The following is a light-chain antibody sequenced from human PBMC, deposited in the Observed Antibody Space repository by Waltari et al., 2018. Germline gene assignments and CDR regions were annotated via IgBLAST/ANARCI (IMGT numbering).Light chain of an antibody. J-gene: IGKJ2*01. Sequence: DIQVTQSPSSLSASVGDRVTITCRASQDIGSWLAWYQQKPGKAPKLLIYAASRLESGVPPRFSGSGSGTDFILAISSLQPEDCGTFYCQQGNSFPYTFGQGTKLEI. V-gene: IGKV1-12*01. CDR3: QQGNSFPYT. CDR1: QDIGSW. CDR2: AAS.